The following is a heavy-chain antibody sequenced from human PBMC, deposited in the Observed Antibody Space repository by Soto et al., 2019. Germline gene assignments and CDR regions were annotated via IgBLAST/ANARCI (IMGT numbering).Heavy chain of an antibody. J-gene: IGHJ4*02. CDR3: ARGGRWELLNQFDY. D-gene: IGHD1-26*01. Sequence: QVQLVQSGAEVKKPGSSVKVSCKASGGTFSSYAISWVRQAPGQGLEWMGGIIPIFGTASYAQKFQGRVTNPADESTSTAYMEQSSLRSEDTDVYYCARGGRWELLNQFDYWGQGTLVTVSS. CDR1: GGTFSSYA. V-gene: IGHV1-69*12. CDR2: IIPIFGTA.